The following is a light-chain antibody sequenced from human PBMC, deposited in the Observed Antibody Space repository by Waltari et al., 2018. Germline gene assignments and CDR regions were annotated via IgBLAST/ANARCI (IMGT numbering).Light chain of an antibody. CDR1: ESVYKY. CDR3: QQGSIMPRT. J-gene: IGKJ4*01. CDR2: DTS. Sequence: EVVLTQSPVTLSLSAGERASLSCRASESVYKYLAWYQQRPGQPPRLLIYDTSNRASGVPGRVSSSGEGTDFTLTITSLGAEEFAGYFRQQGSIMPRTFGGGTRVEIK. V-gene: IGKV3-11*01.